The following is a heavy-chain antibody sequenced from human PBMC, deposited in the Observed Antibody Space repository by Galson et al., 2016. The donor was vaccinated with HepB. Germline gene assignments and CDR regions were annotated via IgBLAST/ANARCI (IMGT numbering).Heavy chain of an antibody. CDR3: ARAIMTPSDNWFDP. V-gene: IGHV1-46*01. CDR2: T. Sequence: TDYAQRFQGRVTMTRDTSTSTVSMELSSLRSEDTAVYYCARAIMTPSDNWFDPWGQGSLVTVSS. D-gene: IGHD2-8*01. J-gene: IGHJ5*02.